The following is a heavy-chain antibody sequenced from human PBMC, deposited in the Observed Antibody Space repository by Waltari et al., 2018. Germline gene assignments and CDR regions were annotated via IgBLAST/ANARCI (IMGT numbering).Heavy chain of an antibody. CDR2: IKQDGSEK. Sequence: EVQLVESGGGLVQPGGSLRLSCAASGFPLSSFWMNWVRQTPGEGREWVAGIKQDGSEKYYADSVKGRFTISRDNAKNSLYLQMNSLRAEDTAVYYCATSGWYCFDYWGQGTLVTVSS. V-gene: IGHV3-7*01. J-gene: IGHJ4*02. CDR1: GFPLSSFW. CDR3: ATSGWYCFDY. D-gene: IGHD6-19*01.